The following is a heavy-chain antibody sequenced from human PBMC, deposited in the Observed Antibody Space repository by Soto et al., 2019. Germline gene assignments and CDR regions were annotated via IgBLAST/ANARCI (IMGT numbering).Heavy chain of an antibody. D-gene: IGHD3-10*01. CDR1: GGTFSSYA. CDR3: ARDSARGVPLFDY. CDR2: IIPIFGTA. Sequence: SVKVSCKASGGTFSSYAISWVRQAPGQGLEWMGGIIPIFGTANYAQKFQGRVTITADESTSTAYMELSSLRSEDTAVYYCARDSARGVPLFDYWGQGTLVTVSS. J-gene: IGHJ4*02. V-gene: IGHV1-69*13.